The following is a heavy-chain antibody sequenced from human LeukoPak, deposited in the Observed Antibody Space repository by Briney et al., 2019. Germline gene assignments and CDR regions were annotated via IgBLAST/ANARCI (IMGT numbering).Heavy chain of an antibody. J-gene: IGHJ4*02. CDR2: ISGSGGST. Sequence: GGSLRLSCAASGFTFSSYAMSWVRQAPGKGLERVSAISGSGGSTYYADSVKGRFTISRDNSKNTLYLQMNSLRAEDTAVYYCAKDTRLGYSYGQYYFDYWGQGTLVTVSS. CDR1: GFTFSSYA. V-gene: IGHV3-23*01. CDR3: AKDTRLGYSYGQYYFDY. D-gene: IGHD5-18*01.